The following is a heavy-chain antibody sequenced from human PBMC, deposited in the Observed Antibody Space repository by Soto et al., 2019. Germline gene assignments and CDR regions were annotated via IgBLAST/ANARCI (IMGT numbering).Heavy chain of an antibody. CDR1: GFSFGDSY. J-gene: IGHJ4*02. D-gene: IGHD2-21*01. V-gene: IGHV3-11*06. CDR3: AKTIVAASGYYFDH. Sequence: QVQLVESEGGLVKPGGSLRLACAASGFSFGDSYMSWVRQAPGKGLEWLSYISGGSSYTNYADSVKGRFTISRDNAKRSLYLEMNSLRADDTAVYYCAKTIVAASGYYFDHWGQGNLVTVSS. CDR2: ISGGSSYT.